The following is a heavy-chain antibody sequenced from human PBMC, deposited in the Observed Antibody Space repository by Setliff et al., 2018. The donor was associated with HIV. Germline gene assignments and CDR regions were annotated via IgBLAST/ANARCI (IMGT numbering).Heavy chain of an antibody. CDR1: GYTFTGYY. D-gene: IGHD2-8*01. Sequence: ASVKVSCKASGYTFTGYYIHWVRQAPGQGLEWMGRIIPNSGGTNYPQKFQGRVTMTRDTSISTAYMQLSRLRPDDTAIYYCATKVYRTNGVCLDAFDIWGQGTMVTDSS. V-gene: IGHV1-2*06. CDR2: IIPNSGGT. J-gene: IGHJ3*02. CDR3: ATKVYRTNGVCLDAFDI.